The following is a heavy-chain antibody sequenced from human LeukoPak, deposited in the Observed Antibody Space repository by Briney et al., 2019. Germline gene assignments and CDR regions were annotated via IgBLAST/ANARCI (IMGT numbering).Heavy chain of an antibody. CDR1: GGSISSYY. V-gene: IGHV4-59*01. J-gene: IGHJ4*02. Sequence: SETLSLTCTVSGGSISSYYWSWIRQPPGKGLEWIGYTYYSGSTNYNPSLKSRVTISVDTSKNQFSLKLSSVTAADTAVYYCARDVLFDYWGQGTLVTVSS. CDR3: ARDVLFDY. CDR2: TYYSGST.